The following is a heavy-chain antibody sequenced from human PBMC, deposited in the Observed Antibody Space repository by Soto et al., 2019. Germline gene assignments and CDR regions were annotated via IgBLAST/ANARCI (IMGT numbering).Heavy chain of an antibody. V-gene: IGHV3-30*18. CDR2: ISYDGSNK. Sequence: QVQLVESGGGVVQPGRSLRLSCAASGFTFSSYGMHWVRQAPGEGLEWVAVISYDGSNKYYADSVKGRFTISRDNSKNTLYLQMNSLRAEDTAVYYCAKGGEGYCSGGSCYADTLDYWGQGTLVTVSS. D-gene: IGHD2-15*01. CDR3: AKGGEGYCSGGSCYADTLDY. CDR1: GFTFSSYG. J-gene: IGHJ4*02.